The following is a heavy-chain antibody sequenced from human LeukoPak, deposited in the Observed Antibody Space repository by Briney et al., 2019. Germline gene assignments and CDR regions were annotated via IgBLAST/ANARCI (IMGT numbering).Heavy chain of an antibody. Sequence: ASVKVSCKASGGTFSSYAISWVRQAPGQGLEWMGRIIPILGIANYAQKFQGRVTITADKSTSTAYMELSSLRSEDTAVYYCAGGDYYDSSGYSERPSRIDYWGQGTLVTVSS. CDR1: GGTFSSYA. D-gene: IGHD3-22*01. CDR3: AGGDYYDSSGYSERPSRIDY. V-gene: IGHV1-69*04. CDR2: IIPILGIA. J-gene: IGHJ4*02.